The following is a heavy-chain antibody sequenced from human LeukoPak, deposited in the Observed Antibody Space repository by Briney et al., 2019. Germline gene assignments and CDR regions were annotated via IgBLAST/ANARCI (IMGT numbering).Heavy chain of an antibody. CDR1: GFTFSSYS. CDR2: ISSSSSYI. D-gene: IGHD3-22*01. Sequence: GGSLRLSCAASGFTFSSYSMNWVRQAPGKGLEWVSSISSSSSYIYYADSVKGRFTISRDNAKNSLYLQMNSLRAEDTAVYYCARGGYYDSSGYYPWYFDLWGRGTLVTVSS. J-gene: IGHJ2*01. CDR3: ARGGYYDSSGYYPWYFDL. V-gene: IGHV3-21*01.